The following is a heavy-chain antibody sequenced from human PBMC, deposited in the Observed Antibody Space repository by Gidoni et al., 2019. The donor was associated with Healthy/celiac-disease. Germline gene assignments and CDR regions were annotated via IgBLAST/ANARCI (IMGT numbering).Heavy chain of an antibody. J-gene: IGHJ4*02. D-gene: IGHD4-17*01. CDR3: ARGSEANFLYYGGNHRFDY. V-gene: IGHV3-48*03. Sequence: GKGLEWVSYISSSGSTIYYADSVKGRFTISRDNAKNSLYLQMNSLRAEDTAVYYCARGSEANFLYYGGNHRFDYWGQGTLVTVSS. CDR2: ISSSGSTI.